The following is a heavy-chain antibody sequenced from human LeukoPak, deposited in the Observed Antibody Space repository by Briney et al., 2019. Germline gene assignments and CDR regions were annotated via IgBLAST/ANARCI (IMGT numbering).Heavy chain of an antibody. Sequence: GESLKISCQGSLYSFTSYWIAWVRQMPGGGQDWMGIIYPGDSDIRYSPSFQGQVTISADRSISTAYLQWSTLKASDSAMYYCARLHCGGGSCYSGSAYYFDYWGQGTLVTVSS. V-gene: IGHV5-51*01. J-gene: IGHJ4*02. CDR3: ARLHCGGGSCYSGSAYYFDY. CDR1: LYSFTSYW. CDR2: IYPGDSDI. D-gene: IGHD2-15*01.